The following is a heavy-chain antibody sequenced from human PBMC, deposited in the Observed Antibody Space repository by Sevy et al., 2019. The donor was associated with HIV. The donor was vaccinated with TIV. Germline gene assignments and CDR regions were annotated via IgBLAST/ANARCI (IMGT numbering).Heavy chain of an antibody. Sequence: GGSLRRSCAASGFPFSSYAMHWGRQAPGKGLEWVAVISYDGSNKYYADSVKGRFTISRDNSKNTLYLQMNSLRAEDTAVYYCARDQQAGTTVFYYYYGMDVWGQGTTVPVSS. D-gene: IGHD1-1*01. CDR2: ISYDGSNK. CDR1: GFPFSSYA. CDR3: ARDQQAGTTVFYYYYGMDV. V-gene: IGHV3-30-3*01. J-gene: IGHJ6*02.